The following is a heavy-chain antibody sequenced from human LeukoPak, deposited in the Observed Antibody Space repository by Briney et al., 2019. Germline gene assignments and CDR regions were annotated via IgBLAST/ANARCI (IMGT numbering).Heavy chain of an antibody. J-gene: IGHJ4*02. V-gene: IGHV3-64*02. CDR2: VSRSGSGT. CDR3: VRQRLQFFDS. D-gene: IGHD2-21*02. Sequence: GGSLRLSCAASGFSFSDYAPHWVRQAPGKGLEYVSGVSRSGSGTYYADSVQGRFTISRDNSKNTLFLQMGSLRTEDMAVYYCVRQRLQFFDSWGQGTLVTVSS. CDR1: GFSFSDYA.